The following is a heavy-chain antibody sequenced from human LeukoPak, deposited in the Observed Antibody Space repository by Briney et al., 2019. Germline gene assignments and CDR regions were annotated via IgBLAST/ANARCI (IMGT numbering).Heavy chain of an antibody. CDR3: ARGTGSSGRLGY. J-gene: IGHJ4*02. V-gene: IGHV4-34*01. D-gene: IGHD3-22*01. CDR2: INHSGST. CDR1: GGSFSGYY. Sequence: SETLSLTCAVYGGSFSGYYWSWIRQPPGKGLEWIGEINHSGSTNYNPSLKSRVTISVDTSKNQFSLKLSSVTAADTAVYYCARGTGSSGRLGYWGQGILVTVSS.